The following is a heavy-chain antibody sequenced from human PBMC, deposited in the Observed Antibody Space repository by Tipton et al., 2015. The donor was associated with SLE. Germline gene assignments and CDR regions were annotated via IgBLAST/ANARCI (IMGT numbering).Heavy chain of an antibody. D-gene: IGHD6-25*01. CDR3: ARLPDITGWPFDL. Sequence: TLSLTCSVSGDSVSSNNCHWGWIRQPPGKGLEWIGYIRYTGRTEYNSSVAGRAVISLDTSKNQISLKLTSVTAADSAFYYCARLPDITGWPFDLWGQGTLVTVSS. J-gene: IGHJ4*02. V-gene: IGHV4-61*01. CDR1: GDSVSSNNCH. CDR2: IRYTGRT.